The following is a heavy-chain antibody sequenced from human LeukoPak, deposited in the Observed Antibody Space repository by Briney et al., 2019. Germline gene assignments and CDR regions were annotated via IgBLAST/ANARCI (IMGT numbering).Heavy chain of an antibody. CDR2: IYSGGST. CDR1: GFTVSSNY. D-gene: IGHD3-22*01. Sequence: GGSLRLSCAASGFTVSSNYMSWVRQAPGKGLEWVSVIYSGGSTYYADSVKGRFTISRDNSKNTLYLQMNSLRAEDTAVYYCARSLPPLRGYYYSFDYWGQGTLVTVSS. J-gene: IGHJ4*02. CDR3: ARSLPPLRGYYYSFDY. V-gene: IGHV3-53*01.